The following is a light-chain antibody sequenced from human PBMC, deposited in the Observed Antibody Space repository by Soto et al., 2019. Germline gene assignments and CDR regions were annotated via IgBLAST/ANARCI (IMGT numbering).Light chain of an antibody. CDR3: QQYISYPYT. J-gene: IGKJ2*01. CDR1: QPTKPW. Sequence: GDRVTITCRASQPTKPWLAWYQQKPGTAPKLLIYDASSLEGGVPSRFSASGSGTEFTLTISSLQPDDLATYYCQQYISYPYTFGQGTKVEIK. CDR2: DAS. V-gene: IGKV1-5*01.